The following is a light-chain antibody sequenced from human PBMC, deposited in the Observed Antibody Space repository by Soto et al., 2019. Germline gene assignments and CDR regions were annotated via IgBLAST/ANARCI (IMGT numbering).Light chain of an antibody. Sequence: SYELTQPPSVSVSPGQTARITCSGDALPDQFAYWYQQKPGQAPVLIIRKDIERPSDIPERFSGSSSGTTVTLTINGVQAEDEADYYCQSADSSGTYVIFGGGTKLTVL. V-gene: IGLV3-25*03. CDR1: ALPDQF. CDR2: KDI. J-gene: IGLJ2*01. CDR3: QSADSSGTYVI.